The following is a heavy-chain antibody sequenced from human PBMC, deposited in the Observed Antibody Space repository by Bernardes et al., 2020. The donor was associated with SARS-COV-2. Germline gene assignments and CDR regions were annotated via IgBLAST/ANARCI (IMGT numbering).Heavy chain of an antibody. CDR2: IRSKGFGGTV. V-gene: IGHV3-49*03. D-gene: IGHD2-2*01. J-gene: IGHJ2*01. Sequence: GGSLRLSCTASGFSFRDYTVIWFRQAPGKGLEWVGFIRSKGFGGTVEYAASLRERFTISSDDSKSVAYLQMNSLKTEDTAFYFCTRDCSSTSCQTDWSFDLWGRGTLVTVSP. CDR1: GFSFRDYT. CDR3: TRDCSSTSCQTDWSFDL.